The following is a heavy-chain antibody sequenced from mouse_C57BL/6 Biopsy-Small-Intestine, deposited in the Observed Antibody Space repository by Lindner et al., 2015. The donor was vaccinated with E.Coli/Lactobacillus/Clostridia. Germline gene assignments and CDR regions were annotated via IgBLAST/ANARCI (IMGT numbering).Heavy chain of an antibody. CDR2: IYPGGGCT. V-gene: IGHV1-63*01. Sequence: VQLQESGAELVRPGTSVKMSCKASGYTFTNYWIGWAKQRPGHGLEWIGDIYPGGGCTNYNEKFKGKATLTADKSSSTAYMQFSSLTSEDSAIYYCARGKGAMDYWGQGTSVTVSS. D-gene: IGHD1-3*01. J-gene: IGHJ4*01. CDR1: GYTFTNYW. CDR3: ARGKGAMDY.